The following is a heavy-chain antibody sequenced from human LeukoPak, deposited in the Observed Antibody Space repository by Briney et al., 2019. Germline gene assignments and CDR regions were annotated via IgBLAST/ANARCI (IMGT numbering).Heavy chain of an antibody. CDR3: ARRGPHDYGDYVGY. V-gene: IGHV7-4-1*02. D-gene: IGHD4-17*01. CDR1: GGTFSSYA. J-gene: IGHJ4*02. CDR2: INTNTGNP. Sequence: ASVKVSCKASGGTFSSYAMNWVRQAPGQGLEWMGWINTNTGNPTYAQGFTGRFVFSLDTSVSTAYLQISSLKAEDTAVYYCARRGPHDYGDYVGYWGQGTLVTVSS.